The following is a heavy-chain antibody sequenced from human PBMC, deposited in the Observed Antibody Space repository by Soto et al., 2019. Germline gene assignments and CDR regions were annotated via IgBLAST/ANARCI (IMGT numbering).Heavy chain of an antibody. CDR3: ARDRGDPNIFDY. J-gene: IGHJ4*02. Sequence: ASVKVSCKASGYTFTSYGISWVRQAPGQGLEWMGWINPNSGGTNYAQKFQGWVTMTRDTSISTAYMELSRLRSDDTAVYYCARDRGDPNIFDYWGQGTLVTVSS. D-gene: IGHD7-27*01. V-gene: IGHV1-2*04. CDR2: INPNSGGT. CDR1: GYTFTSYG.